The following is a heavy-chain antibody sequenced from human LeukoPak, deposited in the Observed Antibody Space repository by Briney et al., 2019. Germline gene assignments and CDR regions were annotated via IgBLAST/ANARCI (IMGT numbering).Heavy chain of an antibody. CDR3: AKGPQLYSGYHPDY. D-gene: IGHD5-12*01. Sequence: PGGSLRLSCAASGFTFSSAAMTWVRQAPGKGLEWVSTITGSDDATYYADSVKGRFTISRDFSRNTVGLQMNSLRTEDTAIYYCAKGPQLYSGYHPDYWGQGTLFTVSS. CDR1: GFTFSSAA. CDR2: ITGSDDAT. J-gene: IGHJ4*02. V-gene: IGHV3-23*01.